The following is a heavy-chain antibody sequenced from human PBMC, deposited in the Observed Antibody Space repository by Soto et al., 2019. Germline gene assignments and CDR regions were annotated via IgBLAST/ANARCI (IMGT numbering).Heavy chain of an antibody. CDR2: IIPIFGTA. CDR3: ARGLSTGGSYYFYFDY. V-gene: IGHV1-69*13. J-gene: IGHJ4*02. D-gene: IGHD1-26*01. CDR1: GGTFSSYA. Sequence: SVKVSCKASGGTFSSYAISWVRQAPGQGLEWMGGIIPIFGTANYAQKFQGRVTITADESTSTAYMELSSLRSEDTAVYYCARGLSTGGSYYFYFDYWGQGTLVTVSS.